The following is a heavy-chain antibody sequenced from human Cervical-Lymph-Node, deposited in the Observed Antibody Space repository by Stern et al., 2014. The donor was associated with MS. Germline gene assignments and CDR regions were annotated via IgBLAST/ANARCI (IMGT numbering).Heavy chain of an antibody. CDR1: GGTFSNYV. CDR2: IIPLFATT. D-gene: IGHD3-22*01. J-gene: IGHJ6*02. V-gene: IGHV1-69*06. CDR3: ARPNIPMRGYGLDV. Sequence: QVQLVQSGAEVKNPGSSVKVSCKASGGTFSNYVVSWVRQAPGQGLEWMGLIIPLFATTKFAQKFQDRVTITADKSASTAYMELSSLRSEDTAVYYCARPNIPMRGYGLDVWGQGTTVTVSS.